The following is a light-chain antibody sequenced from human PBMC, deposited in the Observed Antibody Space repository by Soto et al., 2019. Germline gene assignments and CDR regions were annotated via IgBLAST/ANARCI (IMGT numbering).Light chain of an antibody. J-gene: IGLJ1*01. V-gene: IGLV2-14*01. CDR1: SSDVGGYNF. CDR3: GSYTSSSTYV. Sequence: QSVLTQPASVSGSPGQSITISCTGTSSDVGGYNFVSWYQQHPGKAPKLMIYEVSNRPSGVSNRFSGSKSGNTASLTISGLQAEDEADYYCGSYTSSSTYVFGTGTKGTVL. CDR2: EVS.